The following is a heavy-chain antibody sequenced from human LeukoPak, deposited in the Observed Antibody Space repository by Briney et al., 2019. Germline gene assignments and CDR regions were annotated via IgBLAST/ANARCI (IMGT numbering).Heavy chain of an antibody. J-gene: IGHJ4*02. CDR1: GGSLSGYY. Sequence: KPSETLSLTCAVYGGSLSGYYWSWIRQPPGKGLEWIGETHHDGSTNYNLSLKSRVTISVDTSKNQFSLKLSSVTAADTAVYYCARHATSGIAVAVDHFDYWGQGTLVTVSS. CDR2: THHDGST. D-gene: IGHD6-19*01. V-gene: IGHV4-34*01. CDR3: ARHATSGIAVAVDHFDY.